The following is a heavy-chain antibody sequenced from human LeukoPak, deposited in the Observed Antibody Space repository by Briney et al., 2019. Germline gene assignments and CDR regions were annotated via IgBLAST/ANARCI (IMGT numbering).Heavy chain of an antibody. D-gene: IGHD4-17*01. CDR2: IGATQTYI. Sequence: GSLRLSCTGAGFTFATYTFNWVRQAPGKGLEWVASIGATQTYIYYADSVKGRFTVSRDNAEKSVYLQMNNLRAEDTGVYYCAKVRGGRVAYGDYFDYWGQGTLVTVSS. CDR1: GFTFATYT. J-gene: IGHJ4*02. CDR3: AKVRGGRVAYGDYFDY. V-gene: IGHV3-21*01.